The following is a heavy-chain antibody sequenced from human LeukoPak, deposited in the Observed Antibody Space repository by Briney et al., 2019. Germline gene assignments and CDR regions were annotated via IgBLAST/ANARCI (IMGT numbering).Heavy chain of an antibody. D-gene: IGHD4-11*01. CDR3: ARAVTSAWSAFDI. CDR1: GGSISSYY. CDR2: IYYSGST. J-gene: IGHJ3*02. Sequence: SETLSLTCTVSGGSISSYYWGWIRQPPGKGLEWIGYIYYSGSTNYNPSLKSRVTISVDTSKNQFSLKLSSVTAADTAVYYCARAVTSAWSAFDIWGQGTMVTVSS. V-gene: IGHV4-59*01.